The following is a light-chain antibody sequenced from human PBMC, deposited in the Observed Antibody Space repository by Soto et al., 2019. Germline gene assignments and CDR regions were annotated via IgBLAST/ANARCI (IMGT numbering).Light chain of an antibody. V-gene: IGLV2-14*01. CDR3: SSYAGSSARVV. CDR1: SSDVGGYKY. CDR2: EGT. J-gene: IGLJ2*01. Sequence: QSALTQPASVSGSPGQSITISCTGTSSDVGGYKYVSWYQQHPGKAPKLLIYEGTKRPSEISDRFSGSESDTTASLIISGLQPEDEADYYCSSYAGSSARVVFGGGTKLTVL.